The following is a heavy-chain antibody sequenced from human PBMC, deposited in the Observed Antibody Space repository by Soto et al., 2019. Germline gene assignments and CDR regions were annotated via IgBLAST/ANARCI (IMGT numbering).Heavy chain of an antibody. CDR2: IYSGGNS. CDR1: GFTVSSSH. CDR3: ARLGPYGSETYSFRYNWFDP. J-gene: IGHJ5*02. Sequence: GGSLRLSCTTSGFTVSSSHMSWARQAPGKGLDWVSVIYSGGNSYYAVSVQGRFTISRDNSKNTVYLRMNSLRGEDTAIYYCARLGPYGSETYSFRYNWFDPWGQGTLVTVSS. D-gene: IGHD3-10*01. V-gene: IGHV3-53*01.